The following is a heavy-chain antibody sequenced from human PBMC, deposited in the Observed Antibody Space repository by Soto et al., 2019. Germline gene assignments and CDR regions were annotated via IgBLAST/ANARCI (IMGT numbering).Heavy chain of an antibody. CDR1: GFTFTSSA. D-gene: IGHD2-2*01. Sequence: SVTVSCQASGFTFTSSAMQWVRQARGQRLEWIGWIVVGSGNTNYAQKFQERVTITRDMSTSTAYMELSSLRSEDTAVYYCAALSTSLGSHYYYYYMDVWGNGTTVTVSS. CDR2: IVVGSGNT. J-gene: IGHJ6*03. V-gene: IGHV1-58*02. CDR3: AALSTSLGSHYYYYYMDV.